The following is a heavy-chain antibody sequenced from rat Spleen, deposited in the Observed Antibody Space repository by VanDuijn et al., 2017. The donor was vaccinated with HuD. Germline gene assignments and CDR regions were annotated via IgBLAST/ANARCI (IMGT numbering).Heavy chain of an antibody. V-gene: IGHV5-25*01. D-gene: IGHD4-4*01. CDR1: GFTFSNYY. CDR2: INTDGGNT. J-gene: IGHJ2*01. Sequence: EVQLVESGGDLVQPGRSLKLSYAASGFTFSNYYMAWVRQAPAKGLEWVATINTDGGNTFYPDSVRGRFTISRDNAENTVYLQMNSLRSEDTATYYCAVAGFGYWGQGVMVTVSS. CDR3: AVAGFGY.